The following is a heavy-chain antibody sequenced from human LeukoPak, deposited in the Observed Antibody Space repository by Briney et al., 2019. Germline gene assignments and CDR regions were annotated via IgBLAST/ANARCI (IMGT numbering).Heavy chain of an antibody. CDR2: IYYSGST. D-gene: IGHD4-11*01. CDR1: GGSISSSSYY. Sequence: SETLSLTCTVSGGSISSSSYYWGWIRQPPGKGLEWIGSIYYSGSTYYNPSLKSRVTISVDTSKNQFSLKLSSVTAADTAVYYCARLRGNYFPDYWGQGTLVTVSS. CDR3: ARLRGNYFPDY. J-gene: IGHJ4*02. V-gene: IGHV4-39*07.